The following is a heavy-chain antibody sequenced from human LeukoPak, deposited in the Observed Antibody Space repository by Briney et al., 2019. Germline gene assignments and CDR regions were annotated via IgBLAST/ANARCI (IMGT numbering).Heavy chain of an antibody. V-gene: IGHV3-30*02. CDR3: ARGGSYYNEAFDI. CDR1: GFTFSSYG. D-gene: IGHD1-26*01. Sequence: GGSLRLSCAASGFTFSSYGMHWVRQAPGKGLEWVAFIRYDGSNKYYADSVKGRFTISRDDSKNTLYLQMNSLRAEDTAVYYCARGGSYYNEAFDIWGQGTMVTVSS. J-gene: IGHJ3*02. CDR2: IRYDGSNK.